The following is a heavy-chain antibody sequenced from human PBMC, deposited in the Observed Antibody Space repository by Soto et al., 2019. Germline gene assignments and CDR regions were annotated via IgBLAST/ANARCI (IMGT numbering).Heavy chain of an antibody. D-gene: IGHD3-22*01. CDR3: AKAGYYDSSGYYELDY. CDR1: GFTFSSYG. Sequence: QVQLVESGGGVVQPGRSLRLSCAASGFTFSSYGMHWVPQAPGKGLEWVAVVLYGGRNKYYADSVKGRFTISRDNSKNTVYLQMNSLRAEDTAVYYCAKAGYYDSSGYYELDYWGQGTLVTVSS. CDR2: VLYGGRNK. V-gene: IGHV3-30*18. J-gene: IGHJ4*02.